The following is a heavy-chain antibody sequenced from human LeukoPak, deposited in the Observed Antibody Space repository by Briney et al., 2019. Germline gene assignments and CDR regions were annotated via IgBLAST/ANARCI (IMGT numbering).Heavy chain of an antibody. CDR2: INPNSGGT. Sequence: ASVKVSCKAPGYTFTGYYMHWVRQAPGQGLEWMGWINPNSGGTNYAQKFQGRVTMTRDTSISTAYMELSRLRSDDTAVYYCAREMEYCSSTSCQLYYYYYYGMDVWGQGTTVTVSS. CDR3: AREMEYCSSTSCQLYYYYYYGMDV. V-gene: IGHV1-2*02. D-gene: IGHD2-2*01. CDR1: GYTFTGYY. J-gene: IGHJ6*02.